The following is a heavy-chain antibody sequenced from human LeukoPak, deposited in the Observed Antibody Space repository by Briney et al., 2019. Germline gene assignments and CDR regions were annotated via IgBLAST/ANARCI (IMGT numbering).Heavy chain of an antibody. Sequence: ASVKVSCKASGYTFTGYSMYWVRQAPGQGLEWMGRINPNTGATNYEQKFQGRVSVPRDTSIGTAYMELTRLTSDDTAVYFCVRGGESSSWSYFDYWGQGTLVTVSS. CDR2: INPNTGAT. J-gene: IGHJ4*02. D-gene: IGHD6-13*01. V-gene: IGHV1-2*06. CDR1: GYTFTGYS. CDR3: VRGGESSSWSYFDY.